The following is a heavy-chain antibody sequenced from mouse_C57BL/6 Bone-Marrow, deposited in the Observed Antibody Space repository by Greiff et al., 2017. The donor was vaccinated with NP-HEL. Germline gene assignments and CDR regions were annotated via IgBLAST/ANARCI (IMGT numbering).Heavy chain of an antibody. D-gene: IGHD1-1*01. J-gene: IGHJ2*01. Sequence: VQLQQSGPELVKPGASVKISCKASGYTFTDYYMNWVKQSHGKSLEWIGDINPNNGGTSYNQKFKGKATLTVDKSSSTAYMELRSLTSEDSAVYYCAREDYYGSSIYFDYWGQGTTLTVSS. V-gene: IGHV1-26*01. CDR3: AREDYYGSSIYFDY. CDR1: GYTFTDYY. CDR2: INPNNGGT.